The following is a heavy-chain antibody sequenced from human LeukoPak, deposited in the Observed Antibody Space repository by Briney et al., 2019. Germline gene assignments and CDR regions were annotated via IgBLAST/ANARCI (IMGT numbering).Heavy chain of an antibody. CDR2: INHSGTS. V-gene: IGHV4-34*01. CDR3: ARPSQFQLVHSATDYYYYGLDV. CDR1: GESFSGHS. D-gene: IGHD6-13*01. Sequence: SETLSLTCAVYGESFSGHSCRWIRQPPGKGLEWIGEINHSGTSNINPSLKSRVTMSVDTSRNQFSLRLTSVTAADTAEYYCARPSQFQLVHSATDYYYYGLDVWGQGTTVTVSS. J-gene: IGHJ6*02.